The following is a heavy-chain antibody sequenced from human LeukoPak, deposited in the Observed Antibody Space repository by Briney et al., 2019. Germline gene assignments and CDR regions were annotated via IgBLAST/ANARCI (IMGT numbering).Heavy chain of an antibody. Sequence: GGSLRLSCAASGFTFDDYGMSWVRQAPGKGLEWVSGINWNGGSTGYADSVKGRFTISRDNAKNSLYLQMNSLRAEDTALYYCAREIDYYDSSGYYPLDYWGQGTLVTVSS. D-gene: IGHD3-22*01. CDR1: GFTFDDYG. V-gene: IGHV3-20*04. CDR3: AREIDYYDSSGYYPLDY. CDR2: INWNGGST. J-gene: IGHJ4*02.